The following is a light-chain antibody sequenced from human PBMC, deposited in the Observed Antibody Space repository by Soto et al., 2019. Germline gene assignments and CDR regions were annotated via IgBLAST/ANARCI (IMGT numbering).Light chain of an antibody. J-gene: IGKJ4*01. CDR1: QSIT. CDR2: GTS. V-gene: IGKV3-20*01. Sequence: EIVLSQSPGTLSLSPGERATLACRASQSITLAWYQQKPGQAPRLLIYGTSTRAAGIPDRFSGAGAAADFTLTISRLEPEDIGVFYCQQYGSSLTFGGGTKAEIK. CDR3: QQYGSSLT.